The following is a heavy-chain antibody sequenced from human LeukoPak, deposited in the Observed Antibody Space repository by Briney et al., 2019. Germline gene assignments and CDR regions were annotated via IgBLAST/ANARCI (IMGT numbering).Heavy chain of an antibody. CDR2: IWSDGSNE. CDR3: ARDSRSDDTGGLDV. V-gene: IGHV3-33*01. Sequence: SGESLRLSCPTSGFTFSSHGMHWVRQAPGKGLEWVAVIWSDGSNEYYADSVKGRFTISRDNSKDTLYLEMTSLWAEDTTVYYCARDSRSDDTGGLDVWGKGTTVTVSS. D-gene: IGHD3-10*01. J-gene: IGHJ6*04. CDR1: GFTFSSHG.